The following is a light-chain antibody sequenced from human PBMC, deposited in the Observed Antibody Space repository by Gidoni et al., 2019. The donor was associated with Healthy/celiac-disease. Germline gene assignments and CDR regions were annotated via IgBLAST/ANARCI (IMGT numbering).Light chain of an antibody. CDR3: QQSYSTPRT. Sequence: DSKMTQSPSSLSASVGDRVTITCRASQSISSYLNWYQQKPGKAPKLLIYAASSLQSGVPSRFSGRGSWTDFTLTISSRQPEDFATYYCQQSYSTPRTYGPGTKVDIK. CDR1: QSISSY. V-gene: IGKV1-39*01. J-gene: IGKJ3*01. CDR2: AAS.